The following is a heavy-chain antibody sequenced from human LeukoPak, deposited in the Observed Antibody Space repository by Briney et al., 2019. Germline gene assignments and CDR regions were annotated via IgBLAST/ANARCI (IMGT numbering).Heavy chain of an antibody. CDR1: GYTFTSYY. CDR2: INPSGGST. D-gene: IGHD3-22*01. Sequence: ASVKVSCXASGYTFTSYYMHWVRQAPGQGLEWMGIINPSGGSTSYAQKFQGRVTMTRDTSTSTVYMELSSLRSEDTAVYYCARDAHTYYYDSSGYHADYWGQGTLVTVSS. J-gene: IGHJ4*02. CDR3: ARDAHTYYYDSSGYHADY. V-gene: IGHV1-46*01.